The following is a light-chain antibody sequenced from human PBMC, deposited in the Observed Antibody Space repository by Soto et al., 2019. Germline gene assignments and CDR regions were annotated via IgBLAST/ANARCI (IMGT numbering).Light chain of an antibody. CDR2: SNN. J-gene: IGLJ1*01. V-gene: IGLV1-44*01. Sequence: QSVLTQPPSASRTPGHRVTISCSGSSSNIGSNTVNWYQQLPGTAPKLLIYSNNQRPSGVPDRFSGSKSGTSASLAISGLQSEDEADYYCAAWDDSLNGRYVFGTGTKVTVL. CDR3: AAWDDSLNGRYV. CDR1: SSNIGSNT.